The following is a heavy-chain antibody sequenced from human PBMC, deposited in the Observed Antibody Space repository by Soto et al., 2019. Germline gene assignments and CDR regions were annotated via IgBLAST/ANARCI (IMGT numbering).Heavy chain of an antibody. J-gene: IGHJ3*02. Sequence: SETLSLTCTVSGGSISSYYWSWIRQPPGKGLEWIGYIYYSGSTNYNPSLKSRVTISVDTSKNQFSLKLSSVTAADTAVYYCARALPSNWESWGDAFDIWGQGTMVTVSS. D-gene: IGHD1-1*01. CDR1: GGSISSYY. V-gene: IGHV4-59*01. CDR2: IYYSGST. CDR3: ARALPSNWESWGDAFDI.